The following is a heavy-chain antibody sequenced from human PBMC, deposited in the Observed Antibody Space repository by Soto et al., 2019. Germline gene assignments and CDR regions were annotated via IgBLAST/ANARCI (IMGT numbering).Heavy chain of an antibody. J-gene: IGHJ4*02. CDR1: GYTFNGYY. V-gene: IGHV1-2*04. CDR3: ARGSDWPLDY. D-gene: IGHD3-9*01. Sequence: GASVTVSCKPSGYTFNGYYMHRVRQAPGQGLEWMGWINPNSGCTNYAQKFQGWVTMTRDTSISTAYMELIRLSSDDTAVYYRARGSDWPLDYWGQGTLVTVSS. CDR2: INPNSGCT.